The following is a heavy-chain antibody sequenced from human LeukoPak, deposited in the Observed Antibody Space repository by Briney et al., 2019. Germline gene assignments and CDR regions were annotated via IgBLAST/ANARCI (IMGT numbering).Heavy chain of an antibody. J-gene: IGHJ5*02. CDR3: ARHSGLRSPFDP. D-gene: IGHD3-3*01. Sequence: SETLSLTCTVSGGSISTTNYYWGWIRQPPGRDLEWIGSIYSSGNTYYNPSLESRVTISVDTSKNQLSLKLTSASAADTSVYYCARHSGLRSPFDPWGQGTLVTVSS. CDR1: GGSISTTNYY. CDR2: IYSSGNT. V-gene: IGHV4-39*01.